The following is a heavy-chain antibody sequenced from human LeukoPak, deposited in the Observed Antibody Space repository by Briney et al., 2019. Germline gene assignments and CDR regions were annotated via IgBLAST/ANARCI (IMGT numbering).Heavy chain of an antibody. CDR3: AKDGITIVGGHSYYFDY. D-gene: IGHD3-3*01. J-gene: IGHJ4*02. V-gene: IGHV3-23*01. CDR1: GFTFSSYD. CDR2: SSGSGGST. Sequence: GGSLRLSCAASGFTFSSYDMSWVRQAPGKGLEWVSASSGSGGSTYYADSVKGRFTISRDNSKNTLYLQMNSLRAEDTAVYYCAKDGITIVGGHSYYFDYWGQGTLVTVSS.